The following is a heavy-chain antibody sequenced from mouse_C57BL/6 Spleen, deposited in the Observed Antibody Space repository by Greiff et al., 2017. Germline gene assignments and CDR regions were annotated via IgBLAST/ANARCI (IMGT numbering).Heavy chain of an antibody. V-gene: IGHV5-17*01. CDR1: GFTFSDYG. J-gene: IGHJ1*03. CDR3: ARPLLRSWGDFDV. Sequence: EVQVVESGGGLVKPGGSLKLSCAASGFTFSDYGMHWVRQAPEKGLEWVAYISSGSSTIYYADTVKGRFTISRDNAKNTLFLQMTSLRSEDTAMYYCARPLLRSWGDFDVWGTGTTVTVSS. D-gene: IGHD1-1*01. CDR2: ISSGSSTI.